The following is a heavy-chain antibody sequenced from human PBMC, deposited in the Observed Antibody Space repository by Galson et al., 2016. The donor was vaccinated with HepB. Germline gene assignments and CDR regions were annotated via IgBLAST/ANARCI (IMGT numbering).Heavy chain of an antibody. CDR1: GFTFSNYN. J-gene: IGHJ4*02. CDR2: ISSSSSTI. CDR3: TRRHGSATGPSFDY. Sequence: SLRLSCAASGFTFSNYNMNWVRQAPGKGLEWVSYISSSSSTIYYADSVKGRFTVSRDNAKNSMYLQINSLRAGDTAVYYCTRRHGSATGPSFDYWGQGTLVTVSS. D-gene: IGHD2-15*01. V-gene: IGHV3-48*01.